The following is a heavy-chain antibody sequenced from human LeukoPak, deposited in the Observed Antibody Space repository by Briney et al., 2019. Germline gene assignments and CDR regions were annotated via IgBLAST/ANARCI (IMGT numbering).Heavy chain of an antibody. Sequence: ASVKVSCKVSGYTLTELSMHWVRQAPGKGLEWMGGFDPEDGETIYAQKFQGRVTMTEDTSTDTAYMELSSLRSEDTAVYYCATVPYRYYYDSSGYYYFDYWGQGTLVTVSS. CDR3: ATVPYRYYYDSSGYYYFDY. D-gene: IGHD3-22*01. J-gene: IGHJ4*02. V-gene: IGHV1-24*01. CDR1: GYTLTELS. CDR2: FDPEDGET.